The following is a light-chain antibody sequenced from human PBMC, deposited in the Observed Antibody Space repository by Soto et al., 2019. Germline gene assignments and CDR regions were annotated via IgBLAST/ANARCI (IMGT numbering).Light chain of an antibody. CDR2: NVS. Sequence: QSVLTQPASVSGSPGQSIAISCTGTSSDVGGYNSVSWYQHHPGKAPKLMIYNVSNRPSGVSDRFSGSKSGNTASLTISGLQPEVEADYYCSSYTTSNTRQIVFGTGTKVTVL. CDR1: SSDVGGYNS. CDR3: SSYTTSNTRQIV. J-gene: IGLJ1*01. V-gene: IGLV2-14*03.